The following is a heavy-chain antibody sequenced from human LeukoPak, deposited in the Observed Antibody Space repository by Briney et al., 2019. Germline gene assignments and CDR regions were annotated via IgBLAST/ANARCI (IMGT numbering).Heavy chain of an antibody. J-gene: IGHJ6*02. D-gene: IGHD6-25*01. V-gene: IGHV3-53*01. CDR3: ARGRYEFSAATDV. CDR1: GFTVSSNY. Sequence: PGGSLRLSCAVSGFTVSSNYMSWVRQAPGKGLGWVSVIYSAGNTNHADSVRGRFTISRDNSKNTLYLQLNSLRAEDTAVYYCARGRYEFSAATDVWGQGTTVTVSS. CDR2: IYSAGNT.